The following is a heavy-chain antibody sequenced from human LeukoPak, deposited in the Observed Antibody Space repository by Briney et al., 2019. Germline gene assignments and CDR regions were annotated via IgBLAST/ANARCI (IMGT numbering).Heavy chain of an antibody. Sequence: SETLSLTCAVYGGSLSDYHWTWIRQSPGTGLEWIGEINHSGSANYNPSFKSRVTISVDTSKKQFSLKLTSVTAADTAVYYCARVLCGGDCRYYYYHGMDVWGQGTTVTVS. V-gene: IGHV4-34*01. D-gene: IGHD2-21*02. J-gene: IGHJ6*02. CDR3: ARVLCGGDCRYYYYHGMDV. CDR1: GGSLSDYH. CDR2: INHSGSA.